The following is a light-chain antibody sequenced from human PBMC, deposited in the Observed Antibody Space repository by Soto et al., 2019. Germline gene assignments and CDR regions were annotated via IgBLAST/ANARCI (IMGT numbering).Light chain of an antibody. CDR2: AAS. J-gene: IGKJ4*01. V-gene: IGKV3-15*01. CDR3: QQYYRWPHT. CDR1: LFIANH. Sequence: ILVTQSPSTLSVSPGERATLSCKASLFIANHLDWYQHKLGQSPRLLIHAASTGAPGVPARFSGSWSGAEFTLTINSLQSDDFDIYYCQQYYRWPHTFGGGTKVDIK.